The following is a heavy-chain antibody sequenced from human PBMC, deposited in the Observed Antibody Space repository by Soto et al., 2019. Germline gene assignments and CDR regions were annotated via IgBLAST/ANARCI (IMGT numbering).Heavy chain of an antibody. CDR3: ASAPRGDFPLGYFQH. Sequence: QVQLQESGPGLVKPSQTLSLTCTVSGGSISSGGYYWSWIRQHPGKGLEWIGYIYYSGSTYYNPSLKSRVTISVDTSKTQFSLELSAVTAADTAVYYCASAPRGDFPLGYFQHWGQGTLVTVSS. V-gene: IGHV4-31*03. CDR2: IYYSGST. D-gene: IGHD2-21*02. J-gene: IGHJ1*01. CDR1: GGSISSGGYY.